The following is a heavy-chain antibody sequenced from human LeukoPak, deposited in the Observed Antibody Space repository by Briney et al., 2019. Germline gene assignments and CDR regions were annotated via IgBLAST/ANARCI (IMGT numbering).Heavy chain of an antibody. Sequence: ASVKVSCKASGYTFTGYYMQWVRQAPGQGLEWMGRINPNSGGTNYAQKFQGRVTMTRDTSISTAYMELSGLRSDDTAVYYCARGKRTVTTFHWFDPWGQGTLVTVSS. CDR1: GYTFTGYY. D-gene: IGHD4-17*01. J-gene: IGHJ5*02. V-gene: IGHV1-2*06. CDR2: INPNSGGT. CDR3: ARGKRTVTTFHWFDP.